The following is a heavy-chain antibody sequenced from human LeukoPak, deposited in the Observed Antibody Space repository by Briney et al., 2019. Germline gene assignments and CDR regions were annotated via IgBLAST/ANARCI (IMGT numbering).Heavy chain of an antibody. D-gene: IGHD2-21*01. V-gene: IGHV4-30-4*07. CDR1: GGSISSGDYS. Sequence: SETLSLTCAVSGGSISSGDYSWSWIRQPPGKGLEWIGYMYYSGSTYSNLSLKSRVTISVDTSKNQFSLKLSSVTAADTAVYYCARGLDTNDWSDAFDIWGQGTMF. J-gene: IGHJ3*02. CDR3: ARGLDTNDWSDAFDI. CDR2: MYYSGST.